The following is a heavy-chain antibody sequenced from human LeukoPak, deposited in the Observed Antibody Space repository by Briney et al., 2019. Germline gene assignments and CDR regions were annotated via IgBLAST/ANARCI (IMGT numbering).Heavy chain of an antibody. J-gene: IGHJ6*02. CDR3: ARASTHTRRIAAAGPYYYYGMDV. V-gene: IGHV3-33*01. Sequence: GGSLRLSCAASGFTFSSYGMHWVRQAPGKGLEWVAVIWYDGSNKYYADSVKGRFTISRDNSKNTLYLQMNSLRAEDTAVYYCARASTHTRRIAAAGPYYYYGMDVWGQGTTVTVSS. CDR1: GFTFSSYG. D-gene: IGHD6-13*01. CDR2: IWYDGSNK.